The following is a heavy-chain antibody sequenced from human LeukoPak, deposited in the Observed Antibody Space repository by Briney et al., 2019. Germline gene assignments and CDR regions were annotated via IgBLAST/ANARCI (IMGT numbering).Heavy chain of an antibody. Sequence: GGSLRLSCAASGFTFSSYSMNRVRQAPGKGLEWVSSISSSSNYIYYADSVKGRFTISRDNAKNSLYLQMNSLRAEDTAVYYCARDFISVEKGFDYWGQGTLVTVSS. D-gene: IGHD3-16*02. CDR1: GFTFSSYS. CDR3: ARDFISVEKGFDY. V-gene: IGHV3-21*01. J-gene: IGHJ4*02. CDR2: ISSSSNYI.